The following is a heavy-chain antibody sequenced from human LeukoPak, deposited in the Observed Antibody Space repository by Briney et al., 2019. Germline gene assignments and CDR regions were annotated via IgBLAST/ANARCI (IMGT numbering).Heavy chain of an antibody. CDR3: AKATVTSYYYYGMDV. CDR2: ISGSGGST. J-gene: IGHJ6*02. Sequence: GGSLRLSCAASGFTFSSYAMSWVRQAPGKGLEWVSAISGSGGSTYYADSVKGRFTISRDNSKNTLYLQMNSLRAEDTAAYYCAKATVTSYYYYGMDVWGQGTTVTVSS. D-gene: IGHD4-17*01. V-gene: IGHV3-23*01. CDR1: GFTFSSYA.